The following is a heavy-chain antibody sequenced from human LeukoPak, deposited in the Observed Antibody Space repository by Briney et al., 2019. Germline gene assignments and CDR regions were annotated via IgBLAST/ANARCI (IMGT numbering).Heavy chain of an antibody. CDR2: IYYSGTT. CDR3: ARLVAIATNRFDP. CDR1: GDSISSGYY. Sequence: SETLSLTCTVSGDSISSGYYWGWIRQPPGKGLEWIGSIYYSGTTYYNPSLKSRVTISVDTSKNQLSLNLTSVTAADTAVYYCARLVAIATNRFDPWGQGTLVTVSS. D-gene: IGHD2-21*01. J-gene: IGHJ5*02. V-gene: IGHV4-39*01.